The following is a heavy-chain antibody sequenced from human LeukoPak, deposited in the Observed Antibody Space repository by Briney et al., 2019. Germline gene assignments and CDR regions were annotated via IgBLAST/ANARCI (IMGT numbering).Heavy chain of an antibody. CDR2: IYYSGST. Sequence: SETLSLTCTVSGGSVSNGSYYWSWIRQPPGKGLEWIGYIYYSGSTNYNPSLKSRVTISVDTFKNQFSLKLSSVTAADTAVYYCARDWGGSSWYDYWGQGTLVTVSS. D-gene: IGHD6-13*01. CDR1: GGSVSNGSYY. CDR3: ARDWGGSSWYDY. V-gene: IGHV4-61*01. J-gene: IGHJ4*02.